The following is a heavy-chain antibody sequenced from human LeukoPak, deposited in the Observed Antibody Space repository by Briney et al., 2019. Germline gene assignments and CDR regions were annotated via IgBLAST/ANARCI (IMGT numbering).Heavy chain of an antibody. Sequence: PSETLSLTCTVSGGSISSYYWSWIRQPPGKGLEWIGYIYYSGSTNYNPSLKSRVTISVDTSKNQFSLKLSSVTAADTAVYYCARAFGDYYGHYYYYMDVWGKGTTVTISS. J-gene: IGHJ6*03. CDR1: GGSISSYY. V-gene: IGHV4-59*01. CDR2: IYYSGST. CDR3: ARAFGDYYGHYYYYMDV. D-gene: IGHD3-10*01.